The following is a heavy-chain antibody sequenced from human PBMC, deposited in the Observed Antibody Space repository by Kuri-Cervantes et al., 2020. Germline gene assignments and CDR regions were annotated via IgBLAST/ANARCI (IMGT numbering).Heavy chain of an antibody. D-gene: IGHD5-12*01. CDR2: IPYDGGSK. Sequence: GGSLRLSCAASGLISSHHAVDWVRQAPGKGLEWVPIIPYDGGSKYCADSVKGLFTVSRDNSKNTLYLQMNSLRAEDTAIYFCSRPRLGSGYDWGYWGQGTLVTVSS. CDR1: GLISSHHA. J-gene: IGHJ4*02. V-gene: IGHV3-30*07. CDR3: SRPRLGSGYDWGY.